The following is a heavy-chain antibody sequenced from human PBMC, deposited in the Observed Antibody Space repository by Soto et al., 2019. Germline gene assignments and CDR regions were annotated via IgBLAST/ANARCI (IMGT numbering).Heavy chain of an antibody. CDR1: GGSISSGGYY. V-gene: IGHV4-31*03. Sequence: SETLSLTCTVSGGSISSGGYYWSWIRQHPGKGLEWIGYIYYSGSTYYNPSLKSRVTISVDTSKNQFSLKLSSVTAADTAVYYCARFYDYIWGSYRPDDYWGQGTLVTVSS. D-gene: IGHD3-16*02. J-gene: IGHJ4*02. CDR3: ARFYDYIWGSYRPDDY. CDR2: IYYSGST.